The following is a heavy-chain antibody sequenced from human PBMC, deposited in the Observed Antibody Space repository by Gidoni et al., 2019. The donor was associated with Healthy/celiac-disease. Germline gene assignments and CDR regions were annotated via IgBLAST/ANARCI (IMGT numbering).Heavy chain of an antibody. J-gene: IGHJ4*02. CDR3: AKDDEAWAAAGTVFDY. CDR2: ISYDGSNK. V-gene: IGHV3-30*18. CDR1: GFTFSSYG. D-gene: IGHD6-13*01. Sequence: QVQLVESGGGVVQPGRSLRLSCAASGFTFSSYGMHWVRQAPGKGLEWVAVISYDGSNKYYADSVKGRFTISRDNSKNTLYLQMNSLRAEDTAVYYCAKDDEAWAAAGTVFDYWGQGTLVTVSS.